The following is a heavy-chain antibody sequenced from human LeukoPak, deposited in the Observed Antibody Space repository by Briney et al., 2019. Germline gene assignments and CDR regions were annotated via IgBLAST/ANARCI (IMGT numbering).Heavy chain of an antibody. CDR3: ARIGYSYQDDS. CDR2: IYYSGST. CDR1: GGSIGSHY. V-gene: IGHV4-59*11. D-gene: IGHD5-18*01. J-gene: IGHJ4*02. Sequence: PSETLSLTCTVSGGSIGSHYWTWIRQPPGKGLEWIGYIYYSGSTNYNPSLKSRVSMSVDTSKNHFSLKLSSVTAADTAVYYCARIGYSYQDDSWGQGTLVTVSS.